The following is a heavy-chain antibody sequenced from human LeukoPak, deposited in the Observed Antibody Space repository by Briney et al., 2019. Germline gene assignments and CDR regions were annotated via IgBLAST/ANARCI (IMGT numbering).Heavy chain of an antibody. J-gene: IGHJ3*02. CDR3: ARPVVYAFDI. CDR1: GCSISSYY. D-gene: IGHD2-21*01. Sequence: SETLSLTCTVSGCSISSYYWSWIRQPAGKGLEWIGRIYTSGSTNYNPSLKSRVTMSVDKSTNQFSLKLSSVTAADTAVYYCARPVVYAFDIWRQGTMVTVSS. V-gene: IGHV4-4*07. CDR2: IYTSGST.